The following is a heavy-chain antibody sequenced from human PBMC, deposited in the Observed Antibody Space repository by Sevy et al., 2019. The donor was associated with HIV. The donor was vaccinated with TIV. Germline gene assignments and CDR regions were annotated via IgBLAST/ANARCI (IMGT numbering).Heavy chain of an antibody. J-gene: IGHJ5*02. CDR3: ARDRGEILRSAFKS. D-gene: IGHD3-10*01. V-gene: IGHV3-30*04. CDR1: GFTFSEFG. CDR2: ISHDGRNNK. Sequence: GGSLRLSCAASGFTFSEFGMHWVRQAQGKGLEWVAVISHDGRNNKYNADSVKGRFTISRDNSKNTLYLQMNSLRADHTAIYYCARDRGEILRSAFKSWGQGTLVTVSS.